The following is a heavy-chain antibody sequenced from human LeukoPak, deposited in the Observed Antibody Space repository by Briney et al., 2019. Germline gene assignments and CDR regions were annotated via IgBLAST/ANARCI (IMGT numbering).Heavy chain of an antibody. J-gene: IGHJ4*02. V-gene: IGHV1-24*01. CDR3: ATVVVATFRDYYFDY. CDR1: GYTLTELS. Sequence: ASVKVSCKVSGYTLTELSMHWVRQPPGKGLEWMGGFDPEDGETIYAQKFQGRVTMTEDTSTDTAYMELSSLRSEDTAVYYCATVVVATFRDYYFDYWGQGTLVTVSS. CDR2: FDPEDGET. D-gene: IGHD2-2*01.